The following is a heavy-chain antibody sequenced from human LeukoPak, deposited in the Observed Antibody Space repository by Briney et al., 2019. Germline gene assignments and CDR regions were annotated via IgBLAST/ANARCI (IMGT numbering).Heavy chain of an antibody. CDR2: IYYSGST. J-gene: IGHJ5*02. D-gene: IGHD1-26*01. CDR1: GGSISSYY. V-gene: IGHV4-59*08. CDR3: ARRLNRWELLPGGWFDP. Sequence: SETLSLTCTVSGGSISSYYWSWIRQPPGKGLEWIGYIYYSGSTNYNPSLKSRVTISVDTSKNQFSLKLSSVAAADTAVYYCARRLNRWELLPGGWFDPWGQGTLVIVSS.